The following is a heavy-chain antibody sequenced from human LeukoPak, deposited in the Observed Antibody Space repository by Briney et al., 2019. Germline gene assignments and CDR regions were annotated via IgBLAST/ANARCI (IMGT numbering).Heavy chain of an antibody. CDR3: ARGSGDLYGDYAFDI. CDR1: GYTFTSYG. V-gene: IGHV1-69*05. D-gene: IGHD4-17*01. J-gene: IGHJ3*02. Sequence: SVKVSCKASGYTFTSYGISWVRQAPGQGLEWMGRIIPIFGTANYAQKFQGRVTITTDESTSTAYMELSSLRSEDTAVYYCARGSGDLYGDYAFDIWGQGTMVTVPS. CDR2: IIPIFGTA.